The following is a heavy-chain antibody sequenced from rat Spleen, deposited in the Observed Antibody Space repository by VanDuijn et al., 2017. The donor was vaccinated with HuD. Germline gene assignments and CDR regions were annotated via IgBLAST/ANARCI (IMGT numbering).Heavy chain of an antibody. CDR3: ASHPTEGAPFDY. V-gene: IGHV2-6*01. D-gene: IGHD1-11*01. J-gene: IGHJ2*01. Sequence: QVQLKESGPGLVQPSQTLSLTCTVSGFSLISYTVSWVRQSPGKGLEWIPAISSGKSTYYNSDIKSRLIISRDTSKSQVFLKMNSLQTEDTAMYFCASHPTEGAPFDYWGQGVMVTVSS. CDR2: ISSGKST. CDR1: GFSLISYT.